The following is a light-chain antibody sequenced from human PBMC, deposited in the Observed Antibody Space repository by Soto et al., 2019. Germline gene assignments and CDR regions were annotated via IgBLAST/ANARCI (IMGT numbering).Light chain of an antibody. CDR3: MQGTHWAIT. CDR2: AVS. Sequence: EIVVTQTPISLSVTPGQPAAISCKSSRSLVYSDGETYVYWYVQKAGQPPQLLIYAVSKRFSGVPDRFSGSGSGTDFALKISRVEAGDVGVYYCMQGTHWAITFGQGTRLEI. V-gene: IGKV2D-29*01. CDR1: RSLVYSDGETY. J-gene: IGKJ5*01.